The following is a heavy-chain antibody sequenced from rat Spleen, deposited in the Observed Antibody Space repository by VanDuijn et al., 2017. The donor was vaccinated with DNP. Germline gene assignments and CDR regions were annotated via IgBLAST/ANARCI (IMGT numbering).Heavy chain of an antibody. Sequence: EVQLVESGGDPVQPGRSLTLSCVVSGFTFNKDWMTWVRQVPGKGLEWIASITTGGEITYYPDSVKGRFTISRDNAKSTLYLQMDSLRSEDTATYYCTTGAGSPWGQGTSVTVSS. CDR1: GFTFNKDW. J-gene: IGHJ4*01. CDR3: TTGAGSP. V-gene: IGHV5-31*01. D-gene: IGHD1-4*01. CDR2: ITTGGEIT.